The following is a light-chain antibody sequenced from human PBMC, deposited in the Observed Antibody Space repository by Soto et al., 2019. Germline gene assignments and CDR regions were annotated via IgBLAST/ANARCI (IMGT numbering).Light chain of an antibody. CDR3: SSYTSRSTRV. V-gene: IGLV2-14*03. CDR2: EVS. J-gene: IGLJ1*01. CDR1: SSDVGAYDY. Sequence: QSALTQPASVSGSPGQSITISCTGTSSDVGAYDYVSWYQQHPDKAPKLMIYEVSNRPSGVSDRFSGSKPVNTATLTISGLQAEDEADYYCSSYTSRSTRVFGTGTKVTVL.